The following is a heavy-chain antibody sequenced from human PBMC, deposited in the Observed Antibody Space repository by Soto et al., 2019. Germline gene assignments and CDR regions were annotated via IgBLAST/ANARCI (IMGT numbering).Heavy chain of an antibody. J-gene: IGHJ6*02. CDR2: IIPIFGTA. Sequence: WASVKVSCKASGGTFSSYAISWVRQAPGQGLEWMGGIIPIFGTANYAQKFQGRVTITADKPTSTAYMELSSLRSEDTAVYYCARDRDFWSGYYFYYYGMDVWGQGTTVTVSS. V-gene: IGHV1-69*06. CDR3: ARDRDFWSGYYFYYYGMDV. CDR1: GGTFSSYA. D-gene: IGHD3-3*01.